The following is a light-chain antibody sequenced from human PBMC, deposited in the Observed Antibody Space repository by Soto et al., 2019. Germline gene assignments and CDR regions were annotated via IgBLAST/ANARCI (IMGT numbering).Light chain of an antibody. CDR2: GAS. J-gene: IGKJ4*01. Sequence: EIVLTQSPGTLSLSPGERATLSCRASQSVSTSYLAWYQQTPGQAPRLLIYGASSRATGIPDRFSGSGSGADFTFTISRLEPEDFAVYYCQQYGSVPLTFGGGTKVEIK. CDR3: QQYGSVPLT. V-gene: IGKV3-20*01. CDR1: QSVSTSY.